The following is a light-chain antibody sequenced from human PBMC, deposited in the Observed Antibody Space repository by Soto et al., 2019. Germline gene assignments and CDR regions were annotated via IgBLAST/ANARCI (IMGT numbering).Light chain of an antibody. CDR1: SSNIGSNY. CDR2: RNN. J-gene: IGLJ3*02. V-gene: IGLV1-47*01. CDR3: AAWDDSLSANWV. Sequence: QSVLTQPPSASGTPGQRVTISCSGSSSNIGSNYVYWYQQLAGTAPKLLIYRNNQRPSGVPDRFSGSKSGTSASLAISGLRSDDEADYYCAAWDDSLSANWVFGGGTKLTVL.